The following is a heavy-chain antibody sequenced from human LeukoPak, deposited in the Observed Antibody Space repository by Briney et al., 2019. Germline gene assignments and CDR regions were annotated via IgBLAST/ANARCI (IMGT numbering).Heavy chain of an antibody. CDR2: IWSGGSNK. J-gene: IGHJ1*01. D-gene: IGHD6-13*01. V-gene: IGHV3-33*08. Sequence: PGRSLRLSCAASGFTFSSYGMHWVRQVPGKGLEWVAVIWSGGSNKYYADSVKGRFTISRDDSKSTLYLQMDSLRAEDTAVYYCAIATAGTWYFHHWGQGALVIVSS. CDR1: GFTFSSYG. CDR3: AIATAGTWYFHH.